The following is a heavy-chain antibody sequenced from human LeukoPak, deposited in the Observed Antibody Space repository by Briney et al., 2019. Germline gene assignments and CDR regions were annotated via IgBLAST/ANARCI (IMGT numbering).Heavy chain of an antibody. CDR1: GYTFTSYG. CDR3: ARYSGSYYAALFDY. CDR2: ISAYNGNT. J-gene: IGHJ4*02. V-gene: IGHV1-18*01. D-gene: IGHD1-26*01. Sequence: ASVKVSCKASGYTFTSYGISWVRQAPGQGLEWMGWISAYNGNTNHAQKLQGRVTMTTDTSTSTAYMELRSLRSDDTAVYYCARYSGSYYAALFDYWGQGTLVTVSS.